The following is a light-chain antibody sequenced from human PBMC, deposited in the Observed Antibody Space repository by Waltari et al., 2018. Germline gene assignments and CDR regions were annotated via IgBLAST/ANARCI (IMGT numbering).Light chain of an antibody. J-gene: IGKJ1*01. V-gene: IGKV1-39*01. Sequence: DIQMTQSPPSLSASIVDRVTITCRASQYISRYVNWYQHRPGKAPKVLIFGASTLQSGVPSRFSGSGSGTDFTLTISSLQPEDSAAYYCQQTVTSTWTFGQGTKVEIK. CDR1: QYISRY. CDR3: QQTVTSTWT. CDR2: GAS.